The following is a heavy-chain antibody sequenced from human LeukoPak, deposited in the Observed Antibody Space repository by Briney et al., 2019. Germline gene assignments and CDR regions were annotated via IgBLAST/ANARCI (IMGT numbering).Heavy chain of an antibody. D-gene: IGHD1-1*01. J-gene: IGHJ4*02. Sequence: SSQTLSLTCTVSGGSISSGDYYWSWIRQPPGKGLEWIGYIYYNGSTNYNPSLKSRVALSVDTSKNQFSLKVNSVTPTDAAVYYCARVSPTGGLAYWGQGTLVTVSS. CDR3: ARVSPTGGLAY. CDR2: IYYNGST. CDR1: GGSISSGDYY. V-gene: IGHV4-61*08.